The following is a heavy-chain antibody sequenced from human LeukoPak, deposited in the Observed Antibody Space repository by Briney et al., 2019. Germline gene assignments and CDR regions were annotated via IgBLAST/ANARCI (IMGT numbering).Heavy chain of an antibody. V-gene: IGHV3-23*01. Sequence: PGGSLRLSCAASGFTFSRNAMSWVRQAPGKGLEWVSSLSGSGGDTYYADSVKGRFTIFRDNSKNTVYLQMNSLRAEDTAVYYCAKQESWSNFDSWGQGTLVTVSS. J-gene: IGHJ4*02. CDR3: AKQESWSNFDS. D-gene: IGHD2-15*01. CDR2: LSGSGGDT. CDR1: GFTFSRNA.